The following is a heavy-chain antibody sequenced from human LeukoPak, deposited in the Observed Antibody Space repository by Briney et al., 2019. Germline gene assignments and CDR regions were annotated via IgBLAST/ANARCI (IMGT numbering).Heavy chain of an antibody. CDR1: GYTLTDLT. CDR3: ATDLSLLPHCRSATCSFDY. CDR2: FVPKDGET. D-gene: IGHD2-2*01. Sequence: ASVKVSCKVSGYTLTDLTMHWVRQAPGKGLEWMGGFVPKDGETIYAQKFQDRVTMTEDTSTDTTYMELSSLRSEDTAIYYCATDLSLLPHCRSATCSFDYWGQGTLVTVSS. J-gene: IGHJ4*02. V-gene: IGHV1-24*01.